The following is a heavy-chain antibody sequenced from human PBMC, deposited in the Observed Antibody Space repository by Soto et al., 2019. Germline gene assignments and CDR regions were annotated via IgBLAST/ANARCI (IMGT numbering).Heavy chain of an antibody. Sequence: PGGSLRLSCAASGFTFSSYWMHWVRQAPGRGLVWVSRINSDGSTTSYADSVKGRFTISRDNAKNTLYLQMNSLRVEDTAVYYCARVRNGDWYFDYWGQGTMVTVS. D-gene: IGHD4-17*01. CDR3: ARVRNGDWYFDY. V-gene: IGHV3-74*01. CDR1: GFTFSSYW. CDR2: INSDGSTT. J-gene: IGHJ4*02.